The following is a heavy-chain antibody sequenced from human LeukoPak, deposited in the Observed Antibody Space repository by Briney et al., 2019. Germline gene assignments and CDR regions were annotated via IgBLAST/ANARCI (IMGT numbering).Heavy chain of an antibody. CDR3: ARGTHPRFVLMVYAITNWFDP. CDR1: GGSFSGYY. V-gene: IGHV4-34*01. J-gene: IGHJ5*02. Sequence: PSETLSLTCAVYGGSFSGYYWSWIRQPPGKVLEWIGEINHSGSTNYNPSLKSRVTISVDTSKNQFSLKLSSVTAADTAVYYCARGTHPRFVLMVYAITNWFDPWGQGTLVTVSS. CDR2: INHSGST. D-gene: IGHD2-8*01.